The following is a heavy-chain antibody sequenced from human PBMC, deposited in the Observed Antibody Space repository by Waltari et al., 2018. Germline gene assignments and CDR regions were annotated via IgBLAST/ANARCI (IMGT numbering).Heavy chain of an antibody. D-gene: IGHD6-19*01. CDR2: INSDGSST. Sequence: EEQLVESGGGLVQPGGSLRLSCAASGFPFTSYWLYWVRQAPGKGLVWVSRINSDGSSTSYADSVKGRFTISRDNAKNTLYLQMNSLRAEDTAVYYCATSSGSGWNYWGQGTLVTVSS. CDR3: ATSSGSGWNY. J-gene: IGHJ4*02. CDR1: GFPFTSYW. V-gene: IGHV3-74*01.